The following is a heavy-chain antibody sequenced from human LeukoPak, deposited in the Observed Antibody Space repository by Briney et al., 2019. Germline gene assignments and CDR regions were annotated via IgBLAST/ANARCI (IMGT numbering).Heavy chain of an antibody. J-gene: IGHJ4*02. CDR1: GFTFSDYY. CDR3: ARGTGIRQYYDILTGSFDY. D-gene: IGHD3-9*01. V-gene: IGHV3-11*06. CDR2: SGSSSSYT. Sequence: GGSLRLSCAASGFTFSDYYMSWTRQAPGKGLEWVSYSGSSSSYTNYADSVKGRFTISRDNAKNSLFLQMNSLRAEDTAVYYCARGTGIRQYYDILTGSFDYWGQGTLVTVSS.